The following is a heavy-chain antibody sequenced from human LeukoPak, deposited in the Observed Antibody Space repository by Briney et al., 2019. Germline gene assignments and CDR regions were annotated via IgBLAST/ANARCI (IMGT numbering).Heavy chain of an antibody. CDR3: ATHELKDAFDI. CDR1: GFTFSNYG. J-gene: IGHJ3*02. V-gene: IGHV3-48*01. Sequence: GGSLRLSCAASGFTFSNYGLSWVRQAPGKGLEWVSYISSSSSTIYYADSVKGRFTISRDNAKNSLYLQMNSLRAEDTAVYYCATHELKDAFDIWGQGTMVTVSS. CDR2: ISSSSSTI. D-gene: IGHD3-10*01.